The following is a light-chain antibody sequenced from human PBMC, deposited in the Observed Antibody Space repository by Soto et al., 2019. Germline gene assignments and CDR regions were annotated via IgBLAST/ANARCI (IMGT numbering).Light chain of an antibody. CDR1: QSVSSSY. V-gene: IGKV3-20*01. Sequence: VLTQSPGTLSLSPGERATLSCRASQSVSSSYLAWYQQKPGQAPRLLIYGASSRATGIPDRFSGSGSGTDFTLTISRLEPEDFAVYYCQQYGSSPPITFGQGTRLEIK. J-gene: IGKJ5*01. CDR2: GAS. CDR3: QQYGSSPPIT.